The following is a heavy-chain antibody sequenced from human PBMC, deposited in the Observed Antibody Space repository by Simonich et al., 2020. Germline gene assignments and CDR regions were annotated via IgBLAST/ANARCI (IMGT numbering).Heavy chain of an antibody. Sequence: EVQLVESGGGLVQPGGSLRLSCAASGFTFSSYEMNWVRQAPGKGLEWVSYIISSGSTIYYADSVKGRFTIYRDNAKNSLYLQMNSLRAEDTAVYYCARDFRLQLVEIGTYYYYGMDVWGQGTTVTVSS. J-gene: IGHJ6*02. V-gene: IGHV3-48*03. CDR1: GFTFSSYE. CDR3: ARDFRLQLVEIGTYYYYGMDV. CDR2: IISSGSTI. D-gene: IGHD6-6*01.